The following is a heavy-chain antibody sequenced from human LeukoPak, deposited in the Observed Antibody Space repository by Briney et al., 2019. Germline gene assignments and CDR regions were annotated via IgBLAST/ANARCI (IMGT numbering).Heavy chain of an antibody. CDR2: INQDGSEQ. V-gene: IGHV3-7*01. CDR1: GFTFSTYW. CDR3: ARVGYCSTTSCYWRAFDY. J-gene: IGHJ4*02. D-gene: IGHD2-2*01. Sequence: GGSLRLSCAASGFTFSTYWMSWVRQAPGKGLEWVANINQDGSEQYYVDSVKGRFTISRDNTKNSLYLQMNSLRAEDTAVYYCARVGYCSTTSCYWRAFDYWGQGTLVTVSS.